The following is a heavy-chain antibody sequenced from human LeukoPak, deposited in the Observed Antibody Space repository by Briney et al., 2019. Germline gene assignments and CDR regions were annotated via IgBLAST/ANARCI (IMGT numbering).Heavy chain of an antibody. CDR2: TAGADDVI. V-gene: IGHV3-23*01. D-gene: IGHD3-22*01. CDR1: GLTFSDYR. Sequence: GGSLRLSCAVSGLTFSDYRMIWVRQAPEKRLEWVAVTAGADDVIQYADSVKGRFTISTDNSKNTVYLQMNSLKTEDTAVYYCTTGNYYDTKPDIWGQGTMVTVSS. CDR3: TTGNYYDTKPDI. J-gene: IGHJ3*02.